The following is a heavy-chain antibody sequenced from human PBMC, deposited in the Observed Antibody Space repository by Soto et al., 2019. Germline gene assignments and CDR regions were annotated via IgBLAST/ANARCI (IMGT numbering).Heavy chain of an antibody. CDR1: GGTFSSYT. D-gene: IGHD6-19*01. CDR2: IIPILGIA. J-gene: IGHJ4*02. CDR3: ARYFQWLMGFDY. Sequence: QVQLVQSGAEVKKPGSSVKVSCKASGGTFSSYTISWMRQAPGQGLEWMGRIIPILGIANYAQKFQGRVTITADKSTSTAYMELSSLRSEDTAVYYCARYFQWLMGFDYWGQGTLVTVSS. V-gene: IGHV1-69*02.